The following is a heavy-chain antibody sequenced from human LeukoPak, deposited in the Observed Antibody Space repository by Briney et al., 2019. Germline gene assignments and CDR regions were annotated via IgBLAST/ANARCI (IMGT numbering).Heavy chain of an antibody. D-gene: IGHD6-6*01. Sequence: GGSLRLSCAAAGFTFGTYGMNWVRQAPGQGLGWVSAINDDAKNTFYADSVKGRFTISRDNSKNTLYLQMSSLTVEDTAIYYCAKRVPYGSSAVYFDSWGQGPVVTVSS. J-gene: IGHJ4*02. CDR2: INDDAKNT. V-gene: IGHV3-23*01. CDR1: GFTFGTYG. CDR3: AKRVPYGSSAVYFDS.